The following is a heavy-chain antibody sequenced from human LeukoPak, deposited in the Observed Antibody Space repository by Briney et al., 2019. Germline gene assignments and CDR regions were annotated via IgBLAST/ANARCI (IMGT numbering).Heavy chain of an antibody. V-gene: IGHV3-48*01. D-gene: IGHD3-10*01. CDR3: AKDRIIYGSGSYTSYDY. Sequence: GGSLRLSCVASGFTFSYHSMTWVRQAPGRGLEWLSYISGSGDPIYYADSVKGRFTISRDNAKNSLYLQMNSLRAEDTAVCYCAKDRIIYGSGSYTSYDYWGQGTLVTVSS. CDR1: GFTFSYHS. CDR2: ISGSGDPI. J-gene: IGHJ4*02.